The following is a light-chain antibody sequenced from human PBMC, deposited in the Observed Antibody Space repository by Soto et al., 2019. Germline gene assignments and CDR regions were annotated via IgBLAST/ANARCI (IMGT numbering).Light chain of an antibody. V-gene: IGLV2-14*01. CDR2: EVS. Sequence: QSVLTQPASVSGSPGQSITISCTGTSSDVGGYNYVSWYQQHPGKAPKLMIYEVSNRPSGVSNRFSGSKSGNTASLTISGLQAEDEADYHCSSYVTTPEIFGTGTKVTV. J-gene: IGLJ1*01. CDR1: SSDVGGYNY. CDR3: SSYVTTPEI.